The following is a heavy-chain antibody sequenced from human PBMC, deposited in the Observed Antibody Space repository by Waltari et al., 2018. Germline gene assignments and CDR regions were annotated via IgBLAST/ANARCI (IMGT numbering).Heavy chain of an antibody. D-gene: IGHD2-2*02. V-gene: IGHV3-33*01. J-gene: IGHJ6*02. CDR3: ARDPYIVVVPAAIQRLYYGMDV. Sequence: QVQLVESGGGVVQPGRSLRLSCAASGFTFSSYGMHWVRQAPGKGLEGVAVIWYDGSNKYYADSVKGRFTISRDNSKNTLYLQMNSLRAEDTAVYYCARDPYIVVVPAAIQRLYYGMDVWGQGTTVTVSS. CDR1: GFTFSSYG. CDR2: IWYDGSNK.